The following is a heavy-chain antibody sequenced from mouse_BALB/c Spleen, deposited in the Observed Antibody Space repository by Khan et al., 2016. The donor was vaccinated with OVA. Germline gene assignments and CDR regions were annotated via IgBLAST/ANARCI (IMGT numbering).Heavy chain of an antibody. CDR1: GYTFTDYS. D-gene: IGHD2-14*01. J-gene: IGHJ2*01. CDR2: INTETGEP. Sequence: QVPLQQSGPELKKPGETVKISCKASGYTFTDYSMHWVKQAPGKGLKWMGWINTETGEPTYADDFKGRFAFSLETSASTAYLQINNLKNEDTATYFCARDRYDYFDYWGQGTTLTVSS. V-gene: IGHV9-2-1*01. CDR3: ARDRYDYFDY.